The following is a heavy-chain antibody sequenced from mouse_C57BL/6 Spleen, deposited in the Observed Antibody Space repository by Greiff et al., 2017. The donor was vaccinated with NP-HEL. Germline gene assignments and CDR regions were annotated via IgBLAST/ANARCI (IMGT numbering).Heavy chain of an antibody. CDR2: IYPGDGDT. Sequence: VQLQESGAELVKPGASVKISCKASGYAFSSYWMNWVKQRPGKGLEWIGQIYPGDGDTNYNGKFKGKATLTADKFSSTAYMQLSSLTSEDSAVYFCAREGYYGSSTGYFDVWGTGTTVTVSS. D-gene: IGHD1-1*01. V-gene: IGHV1-80*01. J-gene: IGHJ1*03. CDR1: GYAFSSYW. CDR3: AREGYYGSSTGYFDV.